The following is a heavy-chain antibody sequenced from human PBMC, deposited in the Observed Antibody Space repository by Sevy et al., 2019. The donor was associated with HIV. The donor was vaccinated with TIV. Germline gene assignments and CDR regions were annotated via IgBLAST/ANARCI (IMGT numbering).Heavy chain of an antibody. CDR1: GFTFNTYA. CDR2: ISYDGGSK. Sequence: GGSLRLSCAASGFTFNTYAMHWVRQAPGKGLEWVAVISYDGGSKYYADSVKGRFTISRDNSKNTLYLQMISLRPEDWVIYYCARGRAIAAAGTLDYWGQGTLVTVSS. J-gene: IGHJ4*02. CDR3: ARGRAIAAAGTLDY. D-gene: IGHD6-13*01. V-gene: IGHV3-30-3*01.